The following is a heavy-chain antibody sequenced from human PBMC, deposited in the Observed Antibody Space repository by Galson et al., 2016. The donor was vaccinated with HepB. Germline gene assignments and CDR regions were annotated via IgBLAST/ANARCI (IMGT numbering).Heavy chain of an antibody. J-gene: IGHJ5*02. CDR1: GFTVSNNY. Sequence: SLRLSCAASGFTVSNNYMRWFRQTPGNGLEWVSLIYSGGATSSADSVKGSFTISRDSSKNTFYLQMNSLGYEGTAVYYCAGDVGPWGQGTLVTVSS. CDR3: AGDVGP. V-gene: IGHV3-66*01. CDR2: IYSGGAT.